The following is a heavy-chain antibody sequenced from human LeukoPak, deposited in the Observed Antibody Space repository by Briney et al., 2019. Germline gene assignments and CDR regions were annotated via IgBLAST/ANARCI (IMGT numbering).Heavy chain of an antibody. D-gene: IGHD3-16*01. CDR2: IYPGDSDT. V-gene: IGHV5-51*01. CDR3: ARGSGGMGIPDFDY. Sequence: GESLKISCKASGYNFPDFWNAWVRQKPGKGLEWMGIIYPGDSDTRYSPSFQGQVTISADKSISTAYLQWSSLKASDTAMYYCARGSGGMGIPDFDYWGQGTLVTVSS. CDR1: GYNFPDFW. J-gene: IGHJ4*02.